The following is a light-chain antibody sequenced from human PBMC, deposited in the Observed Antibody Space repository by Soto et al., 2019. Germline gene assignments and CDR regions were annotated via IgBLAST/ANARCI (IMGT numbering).Light chain of an antibody. CDR2: DAS. Sequence: EIVLTQSPATLSLSPGERATLSCRASQSVSSYLAWYQQKPGQAPRLLIYDASNSATGIPARFSGSGSGTDFTLTISSLEPEDVAVYYCQQRSNRLTFGGGTKVEIK. CDR3: QQRSNRLT. J-gene: IGKJ4*01. CDR1: QSVSSY. V-gene: IGKV3-11*01.